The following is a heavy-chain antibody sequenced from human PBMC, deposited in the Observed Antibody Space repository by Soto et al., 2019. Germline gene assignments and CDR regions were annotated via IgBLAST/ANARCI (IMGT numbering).Heavy chain of an antibody. CDR2: IRSKANSYAT. V-gene: IGHV3-73*01. D-gene: IGHD5-12*01. CDR1: GFTFSGSA. J-gene: IGHJ4*02. Sequence: EVQLVESGGGLVQPGGSLKLSCAASGFTFSGSAMHWVRQASGKGLEWVGRIRSKANSYATAYAASVKGRFTISRDDSKNTAYLQMNSLKTEDTAVYYCTRHAGSMATMDGGQGTLVTVSS. CDR3: TRHAGSMATMD.